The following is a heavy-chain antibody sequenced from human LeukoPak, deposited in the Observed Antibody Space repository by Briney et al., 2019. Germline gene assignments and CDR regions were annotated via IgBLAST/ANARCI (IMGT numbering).Heavy chain of an antibody. CDR2: INSDGSTT. Sequence: GGSLRLSCAASGFTFSNYWMHWVRQAPGKGLVWVSRINSDGSTTNYADSVKGRFTISRDNAKNTLYLQMNSLRAEDMALYYCAKGGMAARYSYFDYWGQGTLVTVSS. CDR3: AKGGMAARYSYFDY. CDR1: GFTFSNYW. V-gene: IGHV3-74*01. J-gene: IGHJ4*02. D-gene: IGHD6-6*01.